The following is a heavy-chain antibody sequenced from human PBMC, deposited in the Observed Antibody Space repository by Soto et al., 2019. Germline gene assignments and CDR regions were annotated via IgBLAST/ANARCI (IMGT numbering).Heavy chain of an antibody. V-gene: IGHV3-48*01. J-gene: IGHJ3*02. CDR3: ARGGSLPPDAFDI. CDR1: GFTFSSYS. CDR2: ISSSSSTI. Sequence: GGSLRLSCAASGFTFSSYSMNWVRQAPGKGLEWVSYISSSSSTIYYADSVKGRFTISRDNAKNSLYLQMNSLRAEDTAVYYCARGGSLPPDAFDIWGQGTMVTVSS. D-gene: IGHD2-15*01.